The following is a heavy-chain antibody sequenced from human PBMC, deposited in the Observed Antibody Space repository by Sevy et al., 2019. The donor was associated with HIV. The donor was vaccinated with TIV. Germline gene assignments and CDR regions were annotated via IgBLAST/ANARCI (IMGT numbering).Heavy chain of an antibody. Sequence: GGSLRLSCAASGFTFSSYGMHWVRQAPGKGLEWVAVIWYDGSNEYYADSVKGRFTISRDNSKNTLYLQMNSLRAEDTAVYYCARDRDSSSWYEGNWFDPWGQGTLVTVSS. CDR3: ARDRDSSSWYEGNWFDP. CDR1: GFTFSSYG. J-gene: IGHJ5*02. V-gene: IGHV3-33*01. CDR2: IWYDGSNE. D-gene: IGHD6-13*01.